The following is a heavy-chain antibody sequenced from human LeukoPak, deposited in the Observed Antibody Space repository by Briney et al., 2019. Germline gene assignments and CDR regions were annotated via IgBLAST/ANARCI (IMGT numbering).Heavy chain of an antibody. J-gene: IGHJ6*02. D-gene: IGHD3-3*01. V-gene: IGHV3-21*04. CDR1: GFTFSSYS. Sequence: GGSLRLSCAASGFTFSSYSMNRVRQAPGKGLEWVSSISSSSSYIYYADSVKGRFTISRDNSKNTLYLQMNSLRAEDTAVYYCANGPLYDFTDVWGQGTTVTVSS. CDR2: ISSSSSYI. CDR3: ANGPLYDFTDV.